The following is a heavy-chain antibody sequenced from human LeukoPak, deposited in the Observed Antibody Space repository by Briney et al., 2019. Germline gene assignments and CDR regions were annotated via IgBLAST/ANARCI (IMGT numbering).Heavy chain of an antibody. J-gene: IGHJ4*02. Sequence: GGSLRLSCAASGFTFNSYTMSWVRQAPGKGLEWVSAISDSGYSTYYADSVKGRFTISRDNSKNSLYLQMKSLRAEDTALYYCARRGYHDYSGFDYWGQGTLVTVSS. CDR2: ISDSGYST. CDR3: ARRGYHDYSGFDY. CDR1: GFTFNSYT. V-gene: IGHV3-23*01. D-gene: IGHD1-26*01.